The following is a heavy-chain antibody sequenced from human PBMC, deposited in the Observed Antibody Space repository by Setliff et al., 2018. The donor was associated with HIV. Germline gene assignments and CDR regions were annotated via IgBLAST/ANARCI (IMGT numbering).Heavy chain of an antibody. J-gene: IGHJ4*02. CDR1: GGSVSNSAYY. CDR3: ARMESTRPPRGLDY. V-gene: IGHV4-39*01. CDR2: IYYSGST. Sequence: SETLSLTCTVSGGSVSNSAYYWGWIRQPTGKGMEWSGTIYYSGSTQYNPSLKSRVTISIDTSKNEFSLKLLSVTAADTAVYYCARMESTRPPRGLDYWGQGTLVTVS. D-gene: IGHD6-6*01.